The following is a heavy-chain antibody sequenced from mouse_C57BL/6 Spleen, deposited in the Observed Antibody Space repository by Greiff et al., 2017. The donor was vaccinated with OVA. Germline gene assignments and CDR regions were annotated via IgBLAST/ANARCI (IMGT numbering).Heavy chain of an antibody. J-gene: IGHJ1*03. V-gene: IGHV1-55*01. Sequence: QVHVKQPGAELVKPGASVKMSCKASGYTFTSYWITWVKQRPGQGLEWIGDIYPGSGSTNYNEKFKSKATLTVDTSSSTAYMQLSSLTSEDSAVYYCARGGYYYGSSYGYFDVWGTGTTVTVSS. CDR3: ARGGYYYGSSYGYFDV. CDR2: IYPGSGST. CDR1: GYTFTSYW. D-gene: IGHD1-1*01.